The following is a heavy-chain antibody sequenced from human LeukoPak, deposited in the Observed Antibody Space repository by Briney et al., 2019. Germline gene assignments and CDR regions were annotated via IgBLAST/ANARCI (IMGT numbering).Heavy chain of an antibody. V-gene: IGHV1-8*03. CDR3: ARGRSYDFWSGYYTDHNWFDP. CDR1: GYTFTSYD. CDR2: MNPNSGNT. D-gene: IGHD3-3*01. Sequence: ASVKVSSKASGYTFTSYDINWVRQATGQGLEWMVWMNPNSGNTGYAQKFQGRVTITRNTSISTAYMELSSLRSEDTAVYYCARGRSYDFWSGYYTDHNWFDPWGQGTLVTVSS. J-gene: IGHJ5*02.